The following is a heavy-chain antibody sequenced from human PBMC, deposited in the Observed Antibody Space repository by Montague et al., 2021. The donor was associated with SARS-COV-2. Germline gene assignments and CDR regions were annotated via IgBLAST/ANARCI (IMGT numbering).Heavy chain of an antibody. Sequence: SETLSLTCTVSGGSISSYYWSWIRQPPGKGLEWIGYIYYSGSTNYNPSLKSRVTISVDTSKNQFSLKLSSVTAADTAVYYCARDRRFLEWPGLYYYYGMDVGGQGTTVTVSS. D-gene: IGHD3-3*01. V-gene: IGHV4-59*01. CDR1: GGSISSYY. CDR3: ARDRRFLEWPGLYYYYGMDV. CDR2: IYYSGST. J-gene: IGHJ6*02.